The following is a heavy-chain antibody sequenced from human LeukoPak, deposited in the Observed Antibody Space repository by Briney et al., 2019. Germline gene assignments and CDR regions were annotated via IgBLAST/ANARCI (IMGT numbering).Heavy chain of an antibody. Sequence: ASVKVSCKASGYTFTGYYLHWVRQAPGQGLEWMGWVNPHSGGTNYAQKFQGRVTMTRDTSISTAYMELSRLRSDDTAVYYCARGVLRYFDWLLQFDYWGQGTLVTVSS. D-gene: IGHD3-9*01. J-gene: IGHJ4*02. CDR1: GYTFTGYY. CDR3: ARGVLRYFDWLLQFDY. V-gene: IGHV1-2*02. CDR2: VNPHSGGT.